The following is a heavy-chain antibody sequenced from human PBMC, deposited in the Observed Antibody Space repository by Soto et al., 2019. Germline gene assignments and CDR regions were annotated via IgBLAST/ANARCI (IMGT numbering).Heavy chain of an antibody. V-gene: IGHV4-38-2*02. J-gene: IGHJ6*02. CDR3: ARAVYGVYGAYCFAMDV. D-gene: IGHD4-17*01. CDR1: YYFIGTTYY. Sequence: PDPLFRLPTASYYFIGTTYYGGWRRQPPGKGLEWIGNIYHSGSPYYNPSLKSRVTMPVDTSKNQFSQKLSSVTAADTAVYYGARAVYGVYGAYCFAMDVWAQGNTVSVAS. CDR2: IYHSGSP.